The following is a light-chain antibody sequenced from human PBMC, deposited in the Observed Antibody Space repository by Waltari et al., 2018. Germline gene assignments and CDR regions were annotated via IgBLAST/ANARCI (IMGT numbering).Light chain of an antibody. CDR1: SGYRTYK. Sequence: QPVLTQPPSASASLGASVTLTCTLSSGYRTYKVDWYQQRPGKGPRFVMRVGTGGIVGSKGDGIPDRFSVLGSCLNRYLTIKNIQEEDESDYHCGADHGSGSNFVSWVFGGGTKLTVL. CDR2: VGTGGIVG. J-gene: IGLJ3*02. V-gene: IGLV9-49*01. CDR3: GADHGSGSNFVSWV.